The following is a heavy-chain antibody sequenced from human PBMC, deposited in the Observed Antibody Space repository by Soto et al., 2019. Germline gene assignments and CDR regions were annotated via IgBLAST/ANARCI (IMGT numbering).Heavy chain of an antibody. D-gene: IGHD6-6*01. CDR2: ISSSGST. V-gene: IGHV4-31*03. CDR1: GDSIGGVGY. J-gene: IGHJ5*02. Sequence: SETLSLTCTVSGDSIGGVGYWSWIRQFPGRGLEWIGCISSSGSTYYNPALNNRISLSLDTSTNRFSLKLTSVTAADTAVYYCAREEAARIERWFDPWGQGTLVTVSS. CDR3: AREEAARIERWFDP.